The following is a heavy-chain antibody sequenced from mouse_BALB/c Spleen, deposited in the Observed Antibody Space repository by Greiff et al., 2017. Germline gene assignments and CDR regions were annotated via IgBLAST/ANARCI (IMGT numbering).Heavy chain of an antibody. D-gene: IGHD2-14*01. CDR2: IYPGDGDT. Sequence: QVQLQQSGPELVKPGASVKISCKASGYAFSSSWMNWVKQRPGQGLEWIGRIYPGDGDTNYNGKFKGKATLTADKSSSTAYMQLSSLTSVDSAVYFCARENRYDNYAMDYWGQGTSVTVSS. CDR3: ARENRYDNYAMDY. J-gene: IGHJ4*01. V-gene: IGHV1-82*01. CDR1: GYAFSSSW.